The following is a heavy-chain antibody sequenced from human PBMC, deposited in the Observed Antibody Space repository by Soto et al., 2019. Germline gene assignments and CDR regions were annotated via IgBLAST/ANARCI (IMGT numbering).Heavy chain of an antibody. CDR3: AGIQSKRLSGLDP. V-gene: IGHV4-30-4*01. CDR2: IYYSGST. Sequence: SETLSLTCTVSGGSISSGDYYWSWIRQPPGKGLEWIGYIYYSGSTYYNPSLKSRVTISVDTSKNQFSLKLSSVTAADTAVYFCAGIQSKRLSGLDPWGQGTLVTVSP. CDR1: GGSISSGDYY. J-gene: IGHJ5*02. D-gene: IGHD5-18*01.